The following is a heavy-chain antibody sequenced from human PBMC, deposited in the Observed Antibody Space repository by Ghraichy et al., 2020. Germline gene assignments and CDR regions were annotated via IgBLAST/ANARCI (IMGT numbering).Heavy chain of an antibody. Sequence: GGSLRLSCAASGFTFSSYAMSWVRQAPGKGLEWVSAISGSGGSTYYADSVKGRFTISRDNSKNTLYLQMNSLRAEDTAVYYCAKGRPIPIIAVAGIFDYWGQGTLVTVSS. J-gene: IGHJ4*02. CDR2: ISGSGGST. CDR3: AKGRPIPIIAVAGIFDY. CDR1: GFTFSSYA. D-gene: IGHD6-19*01. V-gene: IGHV3-23*01.